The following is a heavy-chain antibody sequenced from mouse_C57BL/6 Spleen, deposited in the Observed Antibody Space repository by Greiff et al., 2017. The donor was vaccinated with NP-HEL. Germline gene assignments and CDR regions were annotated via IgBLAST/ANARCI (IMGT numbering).Heavy chain of an antibody. V-gene: IGHV1-72*01. D-gene: IGHD1-1*02. Sequence: QVQLPQPGAELLKPGASVKLSCKASGYTFPSFWMHWVKQRPGRGLEWIGRIDPNSGGTKYNEKFKSKATLTVDKPSSTAYMQLSSLTSEDSAVYYCARSPGGYPYAMDYWGQGTSVTVSS. CDR3: ARSPGGYPYAMDY. J-gene: IGHJ4*01. CDR1: GYTFPSFW. CDR2: IDPNSGGT.